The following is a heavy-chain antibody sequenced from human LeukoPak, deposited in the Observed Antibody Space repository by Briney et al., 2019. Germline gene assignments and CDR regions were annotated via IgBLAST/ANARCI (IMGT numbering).Heavy chain of an antibody. CDR3: ARVLPYYDFWGGPPLGMDV. CDR2: IYSGGST. CDR1: GFTVSSNY. V-gene: IGHV3-66*01. D-gene: IGHD3-3*01. Sequence: GGSLRLSCAASGFTVSSNYMSWVRQAPGKGLEWVSVIYSGGSTYYADSVKGRFTISRDNSKNTLYLQMNSLRAEDTAVYYCARVLPYYDFWGGPPLGMDVWGQGTTVTVSS. J-gene: IGHJ6*02.